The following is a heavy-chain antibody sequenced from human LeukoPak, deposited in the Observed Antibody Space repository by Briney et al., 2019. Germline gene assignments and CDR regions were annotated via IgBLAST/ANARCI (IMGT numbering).Heavy chain of an antibody. V-gene: IGHV3-7*01. Sequence: GGSLRLSCAASGFTFSSYWMTWVRQAPGKGLEWVANIKQDGSEKKYEDSVKGRFTISRDNADNSLFLQMNSLRAEDTAVYYCARTHNYGYDHWGQGTLVTVSS. J-gene: IGHJ5*02. CDR2: IKQDGSEK. D-gene: IGHD5-24*01. CDR1: GFTFSSYW. CDR3: ARTHNYGYDH.